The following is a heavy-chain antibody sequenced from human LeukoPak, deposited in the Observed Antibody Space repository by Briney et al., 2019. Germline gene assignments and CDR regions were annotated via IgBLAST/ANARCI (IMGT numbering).Heavy chain of an antibody. V-gene: IGHV3-30*18. CDR1: GFAFSSYG. J-gene: IGHJ4*02. CDR2: ISDDGSNK. Sequence: GRSLRLSCAASGFAFSSYGMHWVRQAPGKGLAWVAVISDDGSNKYYADSVKGRFTMSRDNSKNTLYLQMNSLRAEDTAVYYCAKDVLRFLEWLPDYWGQGTLVTVSS. CDR3: AKDVLRFLEWLPDY. D-gene: IGHD3-3*01.